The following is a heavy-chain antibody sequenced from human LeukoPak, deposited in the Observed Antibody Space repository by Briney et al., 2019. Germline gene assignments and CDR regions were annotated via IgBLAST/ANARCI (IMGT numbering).Heavy chain of an antibody. CDR3: ASGPNDFWTGSYFAY. CDR1: GFTFSSYW. D-gene: IGHD3-3*01. V-gene: IGHV3-7*01. CDR2: IKQDGSEK. J-gene: IGHJ4*02. Sequence: GGSLRLSCAASGFTFSSYWMSWVRQAPGKGLEWVANIKQDGSEKYYVDSVKGRFTISRDNAKNSLYLQMNSLRAEDTAVYYCASGPNDFWTGSYFAYGGQGPLAPVTS.